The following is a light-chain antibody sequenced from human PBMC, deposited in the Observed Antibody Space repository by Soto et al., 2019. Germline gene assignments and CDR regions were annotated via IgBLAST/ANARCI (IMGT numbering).Light chain of an antibody. V-gene: IGKV3-15*01. CDR3: QQYNNWPIT. CDR1: QSVSSSY. CDR2: GAS. J-gene: IGKJ5*01. Sequence: EVVLTQSPGTLSLSRGERATLSCRASQSVSSSYLAWYQQKPGQAPRLLIYGASTRATGLPARFSGSGSGTEFTLTISSLQSEDFAVYYCQQYNNWPITFGQGTRLEIK.